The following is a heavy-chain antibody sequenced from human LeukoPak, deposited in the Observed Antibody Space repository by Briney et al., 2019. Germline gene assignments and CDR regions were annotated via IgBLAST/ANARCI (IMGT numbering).Heavy chain of an antibody. J-gene: IGHJ4*02. Sequence: PSETLSLTCTVSGGSISSYYWSWVRQAPGKGLEWVSGISDNGDDTYYAASVKGRFTISRDNSKNTLYLQMNSLRADDTAVYYCAKLTYDILTGYFRAWVNPTPTFDYWGQGTLVTVSS. D-gene: IGHD3-9*01. CDR2: ISDNGDDT. CDR3: AKLTYDILTGYFRAWVNPTPTFDY. CDR1: GGSISSYY. V-gene: IGHV3-23*01.